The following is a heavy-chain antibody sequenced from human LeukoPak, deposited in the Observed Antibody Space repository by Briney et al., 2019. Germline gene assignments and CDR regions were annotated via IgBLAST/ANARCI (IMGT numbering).Heavy chain of an antibody. J-gene: IGHJ3*02. D-gene: IGHD3-10*01. V-gene: IGHV3-30-3*01. Sequence: GGSLRLSCAPSGYTPRNYFMHCVRQAPGGGLERVAVIASDGSQTFYIESVEGRFTISRDNSNKTLYLQMNSLRAEDTAVYFCVRERQDTIVHSGAFDSWGQGTTVTVSA. CDR2: IASDGSQT. CDR1: GYTPRNYF. CDR3: VRERQDTIVHSGAFDS.